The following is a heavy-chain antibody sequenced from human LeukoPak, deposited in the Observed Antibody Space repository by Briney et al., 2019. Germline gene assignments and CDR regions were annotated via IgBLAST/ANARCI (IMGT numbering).Heavy chain of an antibody. J-gene: IGHJ4*02. CDR2: IRSTGNTI. CDR3: TRDPSALDY. V-gene: IGHV3-48*01. Sequence: GSLRLSCAASGFIFSSYSMNWVRQAPGKGLEWVSYIRSTGNTIYYADSVKGRFTISRDNAKNSLDLQMNSLRAEDTAVYYCTRDPSALDYWGPGTLVTVSS. D-gene: IGHD3-10*01. CDR1: GFIFSSYS.